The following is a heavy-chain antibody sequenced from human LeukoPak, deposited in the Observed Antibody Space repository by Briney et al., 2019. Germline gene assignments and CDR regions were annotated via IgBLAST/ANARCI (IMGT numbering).Heavy chain of an antibody. Sequence: GSRRLSCEASGFTFSSYSMKWVRQAPGKGLEWIGSIYHSGSTYYNPSLKSRVTISVDTSKNQFSLKLSSVTAADTAVYYCARGGTAGDYWGQGTLVTVSS. D-gene: IGHD1-1*01. CDR2: IYHSGST. CDR3: ARGGTAGDY. V-gene: IGHV4-38-2*01. J-gene: IGHJ4*02. CDR1: GFTFSSYS.